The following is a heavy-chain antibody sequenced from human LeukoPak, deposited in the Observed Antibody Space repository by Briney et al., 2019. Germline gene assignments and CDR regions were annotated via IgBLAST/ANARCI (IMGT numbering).Heavy chain of an antibody. Sequence: GGSLRLSCAASGFTFSSYSMNWVRQAPGKGLEWVSYISSSSSTIYYADSVKGRFTISGDNAKNSLYLQMNSLRAEDTAVYYCARMGCSSTSCYTPTFDYWGQGTLVTVSS. J-gene: IGHJ4*02. CDR2: ISSSSSTI. CDR3: ARMGCSSTSCYTPTFDY. D-gene: IGHD2-2*02. CDR1: GFTFSSYS. V-gene: IGHV3-48*01.